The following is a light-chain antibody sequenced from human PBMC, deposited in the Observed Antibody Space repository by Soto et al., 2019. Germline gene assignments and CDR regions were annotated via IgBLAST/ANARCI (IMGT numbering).Light chain of an antibody. CDR1: RSVASN. J-gene: IGKJ1*01. CDR3: QQYGSSGT. CDR2: DTS. Sequence: EVVMTHSPATLSVSPCERATLSSRASRSVASNLAWYQHKPGQTPRLLIYDTSTRATGVPARFSGSGSGTDFTLTISRLEPEDFAVYYCQQYGSSGTFGQGTKVDIK. V-gene: IGKV3-15*01.